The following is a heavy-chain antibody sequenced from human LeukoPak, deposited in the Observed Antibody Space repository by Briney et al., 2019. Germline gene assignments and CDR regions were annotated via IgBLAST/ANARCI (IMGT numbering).Heavy chain of an antibody. Sequence: ASVKVSCKASDYTFTSYGISWVRQAPGQGLEWMGWISAYNGNTNYAQKLQGRVTMTTDTSTSTAYMELRSLRSDDTAVYYCAIHYYDSSATRNWFDPWGQGTLVTVSS. CDR1: DYTFTSYG. D-gene: IGHD3-22*01. V-gene: IGHV1-18*01. J-gene: IGHJ5*02. CDR2: ISAYNGNT. CDR3: AIHYYDSSATRNWFDP.